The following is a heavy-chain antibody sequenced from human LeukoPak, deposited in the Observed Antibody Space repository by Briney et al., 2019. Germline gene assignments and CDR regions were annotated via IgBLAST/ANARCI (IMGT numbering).Heavy chain of an antibody. Sequence: PSETLSLTCTVSGGSISPYYWSWIRQPPGKGLEWIGYIFYGGRTNYNPSLESRVTISVDTSKNQFSLILSSVTAADTAVYYCAREGSPSYWGQGTLVTVSS. CDR3: AREGSPSY. V-gene: IGHV4-59*01. D-gene: IGHD3-10*01. CDR2: IFYGGRT. J-gene: IGHJ4*02. CDR1: GGSISPYY.